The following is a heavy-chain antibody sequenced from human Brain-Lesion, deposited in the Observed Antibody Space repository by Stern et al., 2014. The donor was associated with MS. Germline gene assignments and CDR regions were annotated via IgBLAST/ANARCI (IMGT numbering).Heavy chain of an antibody. V-gene: IGHV5-51*01. CDR3: ARRGDSSSSGFDY. D-gene: IGHD6-6*01. Sequence: MQLVHSGAEVKKPGESLKISCKGSGYRFTSNWIGWVRQMPGKGLEWMGIIWPGDSDTRYSPSFQGQVTISADKSISTAYLQWSSLQASDTAMYYCARRGDSSSSGFDYWGQGTLVIVSS. J-gene: IGHJ4*02. CDR1: GYRFTSNW. CDR2: IWPGDSDT.